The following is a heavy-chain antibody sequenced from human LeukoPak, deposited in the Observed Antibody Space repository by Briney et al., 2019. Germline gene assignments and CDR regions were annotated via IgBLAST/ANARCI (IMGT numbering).Heavy chain of an antibody. CDR3: ARMSEYSSGWYVLDY. CDR1: GGSISSSNW. J-gene: IGHJ4*02. CDR2: IYHSGST. Sequence: PSGTLSLTCAVSGGSISSSNWWSWVRQPPGKGLEWIGEIYHSGSTNYNPSLKSRVTISVDKSKNQFSLKLSSVTAADTAVYYCARMSEYSSGWYVLDYWGQGTLVTVSS. D-gene: IGHD6-19*01. V-gene: IGHV4-4*02.